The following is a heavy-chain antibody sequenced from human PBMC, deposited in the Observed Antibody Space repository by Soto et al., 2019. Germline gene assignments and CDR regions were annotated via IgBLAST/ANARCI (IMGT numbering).Heavy chain of an antibody. V-gene: IGHV1-3*01. CDR3: ARGDNWNYEYYFDY. CDR1: GYTFTSYA. Sequence: GASVKVSCKASGYTFTSYAMHWVRQAPGQRLEWMGWINAGNGNTKYSQKFQGRVTITRDTSASTAYMELSSLRSEDTAVYYCARGDNWNYEYYFDYWGQGTLVTVSS. J-gene: IGHJ4*02. D-gene: IGHD1-7*01. CDR2: INAGNGNT.